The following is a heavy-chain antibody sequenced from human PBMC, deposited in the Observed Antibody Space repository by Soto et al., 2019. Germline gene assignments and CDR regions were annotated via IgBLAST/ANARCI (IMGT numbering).Heavy chain of an antibody. V-gene: IGHV1-69*13. CDR3: ASNIVVVPAAWYGMGG. D-gene: IGHD2-2*01. CDR1: GGTFSSYA. J-gene: IGHJ6*01. Sequence: SVKVSCKASGGTFSSYAISWVRQAPGQGLEWMGGIIPIFGTANYAQKFQGSVTITADESTSTAYMELSRLRSEDTAVYYCASNIVVVPAAWYGMGGWGQGTTGTVAS. CDR2: IIPIFGTA.